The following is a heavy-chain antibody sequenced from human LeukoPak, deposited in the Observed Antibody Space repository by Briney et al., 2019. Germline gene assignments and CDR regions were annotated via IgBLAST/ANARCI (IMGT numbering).Heavy chain of an antibody. J-gene: IGHJ4*02. CDR1: GGSISSYY. Sequence: SETLSLTCTVSGGSISSYYWNWIRQPPGKGLEWIGYIYYSGSTNYNPSLKSRVTISVDTSKNQFSLKLSSVTAADTAVYYCARGDIVVVPAATFNFDYWGQGTLVTVSS. V-gene: IGHV4-59*01. D-gene: IGHD2-2*01. CDR2: IYYSGST. CDR3: ARGDIVVVPAATFNFDY.